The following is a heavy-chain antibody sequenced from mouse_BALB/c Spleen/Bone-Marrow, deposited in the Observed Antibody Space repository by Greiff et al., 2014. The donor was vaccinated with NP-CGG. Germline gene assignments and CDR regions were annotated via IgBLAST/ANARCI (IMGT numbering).Heavy chain of an antibody. CDR1: GYTFTYYT. V-gene: IGHV1-4*02. J-gene: IGHJ4*01. Sequence: VQLQQSAAELARPGASVKMSCKLSGYTFTYYTMHWVKQRPGQGLEWIGYINPSSGYTDYNQKFKDKTTLTTDKSSSTAYLQLSSLTSEDSAVYYCVRENYDYDGDAMDYWGQGTSVTVSS. CDR3: VRENYDYDGDAMDY. CDR2: INPSSGYT. D-gene: IGHD2-4*01.